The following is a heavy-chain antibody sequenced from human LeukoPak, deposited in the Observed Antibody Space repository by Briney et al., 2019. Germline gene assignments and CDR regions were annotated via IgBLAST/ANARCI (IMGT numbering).Heavy chain of an antibody. CDR1: GYSFTNQW. D-gene: IGHD2-15*01. CDR3: ARSQGYCSGGSCLQGDWFDP. CDR2: IYPGDSDT. V-gene: IGHV5-51*01. Sequence: GESLKISCKASGYSFTNQWIGWVRQMPGKGLEWMGIIYPGDSDTRYSPSFQGQVTISADKSISTAYLQWGSLKASDTAMYYCARSQGYCSGGSCLQGDWFDPWGQGTLVTVSS. J-gene: IGHJ5*02.